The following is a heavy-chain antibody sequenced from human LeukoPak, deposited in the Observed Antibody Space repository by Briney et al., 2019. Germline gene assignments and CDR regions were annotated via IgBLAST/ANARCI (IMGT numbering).Heavy chain of an antibody. CDR2: INPNSGGT. D-gene: IGHD3-10*01. CDR3: ARVAVWFGELRDY. V-gene: IGHV1-2*02. Sequence: ASVKVSCKASGYTFTGYYMHWVRQAPGQGLEWMGWINPNSGGTNYAQKFQGRVTMTRDTSISTAYMELSRLRSDDTAVYYCARVAVWFGELRDYWGQGTLVTVSS. CDR1: GYTFTGYY. J-gene: IGHJ4*02.